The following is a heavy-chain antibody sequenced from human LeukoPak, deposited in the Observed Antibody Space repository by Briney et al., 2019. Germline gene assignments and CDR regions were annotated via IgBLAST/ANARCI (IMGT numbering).Heavy chain of an antibody. Sequence: PSETLSLTCTVSGGSISSSSYYWGWIRQPPGKGLEWIGSIYYSGSTYYNPSLKSRVTISVDTSKNQFSLKLSSVTAADTAVYYCAKEAKYYDILIGYYRSFYYFDYWGQGTLVTVSS. D-gene: IGHD3-9*01. CDR1: GGSISSSSYY. V-gene: IGHV4-39*07. J-gene: IGHJ4*02. CDR2: IYYSGST. CDR3: AKEAKYYDILIGYYRSFYYFDY.